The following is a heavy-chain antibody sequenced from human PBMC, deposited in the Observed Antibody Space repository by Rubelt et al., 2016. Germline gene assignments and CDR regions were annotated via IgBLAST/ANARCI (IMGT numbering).Heavy chain of an antibody. CDR2: INPSGGST. D-gene: IGHD3-3*01. J-gene: IGHJ5*02. Sequence: QVQLVQSGAEVKKPGASVKVSCKASGYTFTSYYMHWVRQAPGQGLEWMGIINPSGGSTSYGQKFQGRVTMTRDTSTSTVYMELSSLRPEDTAVYYCARSPRYDFEDNWFDPWGQGTLVTVSS. CDR1: GYTFTSYY. CDR3: ARSPRYDFEDNWFDP. V-gene: IGHV1-46*01.